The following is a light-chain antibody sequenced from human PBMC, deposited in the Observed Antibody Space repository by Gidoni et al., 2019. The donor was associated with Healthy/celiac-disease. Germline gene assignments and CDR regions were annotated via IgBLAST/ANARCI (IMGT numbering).Light chain of an antibody. CDR1: QSISSY. CDR2: AAS. V-gene: IGKV1-39*01. J-gene: IGKJ2*01. Sequence: DIQMTQSPSSLSASVGDRVTITCRASQSISSYLNSYQQKPGKAPKLLIYAASSLQSGVPSRFSGSGSGTDFTRTISSLQPEDFATYYCQQRYSTPNTFGQGTKLEIK. CDR3: QQRYSTPNT.